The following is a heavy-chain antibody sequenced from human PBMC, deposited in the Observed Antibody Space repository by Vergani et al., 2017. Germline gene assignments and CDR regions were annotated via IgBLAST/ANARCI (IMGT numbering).Heavy chain of an antibody. Sequence: QVQLVQSGAEVKKPGSSVKVSCKASGGTFSSYTISWVRQAPGQGLEWMGRIIPILGIANYAQKFQGRVTITADKSTSTAYMELSSLRSEDTAVYYCARDLLGGNPEDYWDQGILVTVSS. J-gene: IGHJ4*02. D-gene: IGHD4-23*01. CDR2: IIPILGIA. V-gene: IGHV1-69*08. CDR3: ARDLLGGNPEDY. CDR1: GGTFSSYT.